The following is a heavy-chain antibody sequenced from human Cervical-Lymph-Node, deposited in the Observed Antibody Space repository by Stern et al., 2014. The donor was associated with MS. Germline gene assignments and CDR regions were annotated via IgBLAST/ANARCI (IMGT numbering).Heavy chain of an antibody. Sequence: VQLVQSGGGVVQPGRSLRLSCAASGFTFSDYGMHWVRQAPGKGLEWVAVTSYDGFNKDYADSVRGRFTISRDNSKSTLYLQLDSLRAEDTAVYHCAKDFDTIIVSALGGNIDLWGRGTLVTVSS. V-gene: IGHV3-30*18. D-gene: IGHD3-16*01. CDR1: GFTFSDYG. CDR2: TSYDGFNK. J-gene: IGHJ2*01. CDR3: AKDFDTIIVSALGGNIDL.